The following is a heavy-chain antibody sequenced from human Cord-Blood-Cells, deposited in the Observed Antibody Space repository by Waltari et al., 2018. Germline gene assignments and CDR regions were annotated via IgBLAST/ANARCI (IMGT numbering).Heavy chain of an antibody. CDR3: ARFGSWFDP. CDR2: IYYSGST. D-gene: IGHD2-15*01. CDR1: GGSISSSSYY. J-gene: IGHJ5*02. V-gene: IGHV4-39*01. Sequence: QLQLQESGPGLVKPSETLSLTCTVSGGSISSSSYYWGWIRQPPGKGLEWIGSIYYSGSTDYNPALKGRGTIAVDTSKNEFSLKLSSVTAADTAVYYCARFGSWFDPWGQGTLVTVSS.